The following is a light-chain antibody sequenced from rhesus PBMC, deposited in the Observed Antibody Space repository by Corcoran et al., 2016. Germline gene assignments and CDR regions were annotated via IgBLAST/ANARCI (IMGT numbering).Light chain of an antibody. V-gene: IGKV2-104*02. J-gene: IGKJ2*01. Sequence: DIVMTQTPLSLPVTPGEPASISCRSSQSLLDSEDGNTYLDWYLQKPGQSPQLLIYEVSNRASGVPNRLRGSGSDTDFTLKISRVEAEEVGVYYCMQGIEFPYSFGQGTKVEIK. CDR3: MQGIEFPYS. CDR2: EVS. CDR1: QSLLDSEDGNTY.